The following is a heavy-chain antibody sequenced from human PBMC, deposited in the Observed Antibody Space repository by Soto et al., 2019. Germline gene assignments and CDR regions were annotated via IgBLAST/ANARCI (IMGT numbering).Heavy chain of an antibody. CDR1: GYTFTSYY. J-gene: IGHJ4*02. D-gene: IGHD3-3*01. CDR2: INPSGGAT. V-gene: IGHV1-46*01. Sequence: ASVKVSCKASGYTFTSYYFHWVRQAPGQGPEWMGIINPSGGATSYKQKFQGRVTMTRDTSTNTVYLELSSLRSEDTAMYYCARAGEVFGVVTAFDYWGQGTLVTVSS. CDR3: ARAGEVFGVVTAFDY.